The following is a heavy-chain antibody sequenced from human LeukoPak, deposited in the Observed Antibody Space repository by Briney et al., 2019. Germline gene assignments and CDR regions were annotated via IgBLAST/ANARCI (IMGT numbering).Heavy chain of an antibody. V-gene: IGHV4-61*02. J-gene: IGHJ6*03. CDR3: ARAYCSSTSCYYYYYMDV. CDR1: GGSISSGSDC. Sequence: PSETLSPTCTVSGGSISSGSDCWSWIRQPAGKGLEWIGRIYPNGRSNHNSSLRGRVTISADASKNQISLELTSVTAADTAVYYCARAYCSSTSCYYYYYMDVWGKGTTVTVSS. D-gene: IGHD2-2*01. CDR2: IYPNGRS.